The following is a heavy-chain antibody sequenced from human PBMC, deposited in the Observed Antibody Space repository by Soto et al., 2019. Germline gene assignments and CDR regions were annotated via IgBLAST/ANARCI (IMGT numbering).Heavy chain of an antibody. V-gene: IGHV4-31*03. J-gene: IGHJ5*02. CDR3: VRALRHTAMVYPCFDP. Sequence: SETLSLTCTVSVASVSTGAYYWGWVRQRPGKGLEWVGYIYENGYPYYNTSLKSRLTISLDMSNNQFSLGLTSVTAADTAVYSCVRALRHTAMVYPCFDPWGQGTMVTVSS. CDR1: VASVSTGAYY. D-gene: IGHD5-18*01. CDR2: IYENGYP.